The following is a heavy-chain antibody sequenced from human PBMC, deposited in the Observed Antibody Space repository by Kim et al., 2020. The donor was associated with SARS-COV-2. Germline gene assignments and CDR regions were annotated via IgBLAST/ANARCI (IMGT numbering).Heavy chain of an antibody. V-gene: IGHV4-34*01. CDR2: INHSGST. J-gene: IGHJ4*02. Sequence: SETLSLTCAVYGGSFSGYYWSWIRQPPGKGLEWIGEINHSGSTNYNPSLKSRVTISVDTSKNQFSLKLSTVTAADTAVYYCARVVRIAAAGTGGHPDYWGEGTLVTVSS. CDR1: GGSFSGYY. CDR3: ARVVRIAAAGTGGHPDY. D-gene: IGHD6-13*01.